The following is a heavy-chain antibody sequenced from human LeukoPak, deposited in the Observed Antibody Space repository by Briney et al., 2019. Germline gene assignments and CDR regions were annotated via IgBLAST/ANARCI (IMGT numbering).Heavy chain of an antibody. J-gene: IGHJ6*03. CDR2: IYTSGST. D-gene: IGHD6-13*01. V-gene: IGHV4-4*07. CDR1: GGSISSYY. Sequence: ASETLSLTCTVSGGSISSYYWSWIRQPAGKGLEWIGRIYTSGSTNYNPSLKSRVTMSVDTSKNQFSLKLSSVTAADTAVYYCARLFTAGKGKIAAAYLPYYYYYYMDVWGKGTTVTISS. CDR3: ARLFTAGKGKIAAAYLPYYYYYYMDV.